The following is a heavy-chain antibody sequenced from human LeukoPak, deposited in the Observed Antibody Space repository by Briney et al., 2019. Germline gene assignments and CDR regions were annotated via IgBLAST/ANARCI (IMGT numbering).Heavy chain of an antibody. Sequence: SETLSLTCAVYGGSFSGYYWSWIRQPPGKGLEWIGEINHSGITNYNPSLKSRGTISVDTSKNQFSLKLSSVTAADTAVYYCARGQVSPDYYDSSGYYYADTFDYWGQGTLVTVSS. CDR2: INHSGIT. V-gene: IGHV4-34*01. D-gene: IGHD3-22*01. CDR3: ARGQVSPDYYDSSGYYYADTFDY. CDR1: GGSFSGYY. J-gene: IGHJ4*02.